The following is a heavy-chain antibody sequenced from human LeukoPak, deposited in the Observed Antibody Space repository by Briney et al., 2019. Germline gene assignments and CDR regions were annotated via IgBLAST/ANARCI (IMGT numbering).Heavy chain of an antibody. D-gene: IGHD2-2*01. V-gene: IGHV1-2*02. J-gene: IGHJ5*02. CDR3: ARDGGWYQLLWWFDP. Sequence: ASVKVSCKASGYTFTGYYMHWVRQAPGRGLEWMGWINPNSGATKYAQKFQGRVTMTRDTSISTAYMEVSRLRFDDTAVYYCARDGGWYQLLWWFDPWGRGTLVTVSS. CDR1: GYTFTGYY. CDR2: INPNSGAT.